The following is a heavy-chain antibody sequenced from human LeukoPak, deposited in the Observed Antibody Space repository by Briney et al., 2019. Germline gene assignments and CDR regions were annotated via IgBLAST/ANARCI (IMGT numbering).Heavy chain of an antibody. Sequence: ASVKVSCKASGYTFTSYGISWVRQAPGQGLEWMGWISAYNGNTNYAQKLQGRVTMTTDTSTSTAYMELRSLRSDDTAVYYYARDLPHPIVAKTYYFDYWGQGTLVTVSS. J-gene: IGHJ4*02. CDR1: GYTFTSYG. V-gene: IGHV1-18*01. CDR2: ISAYNGNT. D-gene: IGHD5-12*01. CDR3: ARDLPHPIVAKTYYFDY.